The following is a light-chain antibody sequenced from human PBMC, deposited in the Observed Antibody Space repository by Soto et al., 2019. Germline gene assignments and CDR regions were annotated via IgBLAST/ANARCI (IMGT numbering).Light chain of an antibody. V-gene: IGKV3-15*01. CDR3: QQYHNWPPLT. CDR2: GAS. J-gene: IGKJ4*01. Sequence: EIVMTQSPATLSVSPGETATLSCRASQSLTSNLAWYQQKPGQAPRLIIYGASTRATGIPARFSGSGSGTDFTLTISSLQSEDFAVYYCQQYHNWPPLTFGGGTKVEIK. CDR1: QSLTSN.